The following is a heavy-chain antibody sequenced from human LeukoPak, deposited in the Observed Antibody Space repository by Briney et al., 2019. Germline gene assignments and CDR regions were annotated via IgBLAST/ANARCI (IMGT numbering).Heavy chain of an antibody. V-gene: IGHV3-23*01. J-gene: IGHJ4*02. D-gene: IGHD3-10*01. CDR1: GFTFSSYA. CDR3: AKDYYYGSGTY. CDR2: ISGSGGST. Sequence: GGSLRLSCAASGFTFSSYAMSWVREAPGKGLEWVSAISGSGGSTYYADSVKGRFTISRDNSKNTLYLQMNSLRAEDTAVYYCAKDYYYGSGTYWGQGTLVTVSS.